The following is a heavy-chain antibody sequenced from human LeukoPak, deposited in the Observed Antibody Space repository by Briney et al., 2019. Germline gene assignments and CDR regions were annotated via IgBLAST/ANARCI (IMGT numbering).Heavy chain of an antibody. J-gene: IGHJ4*02. CDR3: ARDSDGDLDH. D-gene: IGHD4-17*01. Sequence: GGSLRLSCAASGFTFSSYGMHWVRQAPGKGLEWVAVISYDGSNKYYADSVKGRFTISRDNSKNTLYLQMNSLRAEDTALYYCARDSDGDLDHWGQGTLVTVSS. CDR1: GFTFSSYG. V-gene: IGHV3-30*03. CDR2: ISYDGSNK.